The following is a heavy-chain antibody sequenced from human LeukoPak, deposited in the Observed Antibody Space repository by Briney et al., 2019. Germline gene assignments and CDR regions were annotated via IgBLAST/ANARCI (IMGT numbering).Heavy chain of an antibody. J-gene: IGHJ6*03. CDR1: GFTFGDYA. CDR2: IRSKAYGGTT. V-gene: IGHV3-49*04. D-gene: IGHD6-13*01. Sequence: GGSLRLSCTASGFTFGDYAMSWVRQAPGKGLEWVGFIRSKAYGGTTEYAASVKGRFTISRDDSKSIAYLQMNSLKTEDTAVYYCTRENPYSSSWYPPYYYYYYMDVWGKGTTVTVSS. CDR3: TRENPYSSSWYPPYYYYYYMDV.